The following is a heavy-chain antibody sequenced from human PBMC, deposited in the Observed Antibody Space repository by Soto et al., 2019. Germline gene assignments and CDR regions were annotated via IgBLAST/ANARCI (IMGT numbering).Heavy chain of an antibody. CDR3: ARWDYGYYARFDY. CDR1: GYTFTSHD. J-gene: IGHJ4*02. CDR2: MNQNSGNT. Sequence: QVQLVQSGAEVKKSGASVKVSCKASGYTFTSHDINWVRQATGQGLEWMGWMNQNSGNTGYSQKFQGRVTMTRNTSIRTAYMELSSLRSEDTAVYYCARWDYGYYARFDYWGQGTLVTVSS. D-gene: IGHD4-17*01. V-gene: IGHV1-8*01.